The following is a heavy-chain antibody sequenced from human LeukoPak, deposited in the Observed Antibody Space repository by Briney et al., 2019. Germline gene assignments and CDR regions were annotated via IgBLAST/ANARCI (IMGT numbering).Heavy chain of an antibody. Sequence: PSETLSLTCAVYGGSFSGYYWSWIRQPPGKGLEWIGEINHSGSTNYNPSLKSRVTISVDTSKNQFSLKLSSVTAADTAVYYCARGRKWWLESSPYYFDYWGQGTLVTVSS. CDR3: ARGRKWWLESSPYYFDY. D-gene: IGHD5-12*01. CDR1: GGSFSGYY. J-gene: IGHJ4*02. CDR2: INHSGST. V-gene: IGHV4-34*01.